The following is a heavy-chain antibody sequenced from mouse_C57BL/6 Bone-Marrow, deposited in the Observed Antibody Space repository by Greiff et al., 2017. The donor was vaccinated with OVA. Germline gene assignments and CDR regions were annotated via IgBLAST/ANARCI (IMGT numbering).Heavy chain of an antibody. CDR2: IDPSDSYT. Sequence: QVQLQQPGAELVRPGTSVKLSCKASGYTFTSYWMHWVKQRPGQGLEWIGVIDPSDSYTNYNQKFKGKATLTVDTSSSTAYMQLSSLTSEDSAVYYCAKGYYGYDEGYWGQGTTLTVSS. CDR3: AKGYYGYDEGY. V-gene: IGHV1-59*01. CDR1: GYTFTSYW. J-gene: IGHJ2*01. D-gene: IGHD2-2*01.